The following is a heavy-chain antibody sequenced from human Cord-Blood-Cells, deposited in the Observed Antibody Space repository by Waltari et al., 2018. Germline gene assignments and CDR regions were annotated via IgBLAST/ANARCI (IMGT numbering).Heavy chain of an antibody. J-gene: IGHJ4*02. CDR3: ARDLNYDILTGYYMRAGYFDY. V-gene: IGHV4-30-2*04. Sequence: STYYNPSLKSRVTISVDTSKNQFSLKLSSVTAADTAVYYCARDLNYDILTGYYMRAGYFDYWGQGTLVTVSS. D-gene: IGHD3-9*01. CDR2: ST.